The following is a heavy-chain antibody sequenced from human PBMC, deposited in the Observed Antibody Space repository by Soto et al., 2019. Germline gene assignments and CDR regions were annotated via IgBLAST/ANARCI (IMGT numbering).Heavy chain of an antibody. CDR1: EYTFVNHD. CDR3: ARGWGRWPHEKPGDY. CDR2: MNPNSGNS. D-gene: IGHD3-16*01. J-gene: IGHJ4*02. Sequence: QVQLVQSGAELKEPGASVKVSCTASEYTFVNHDINWVRQAPGRGLEWMGWMNPNSGNSGFAQKFQGRVTMTRDTSRDTAYMELRNLRSEDTAVYYCARGWGRWPHEKPGDYWGQGTLVTVS. V-gene: IGHV1-8*01.